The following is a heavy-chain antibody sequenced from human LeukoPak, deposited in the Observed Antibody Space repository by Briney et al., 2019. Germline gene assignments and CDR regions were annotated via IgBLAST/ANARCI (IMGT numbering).Heavy chain of an antibody. CDR1: GYTFTSYY. CDR2: INPSGGST. Sequence: GASVKVSCKASGYTFTSYYMHWVRQAPGQGLEWMGIINPSGGSTSYAQKFQGRVTMTRDTSTSSVYMELSRLRSDDTAVYYCARDRALLIAARPGDWFDPWGQGTLVTVSS. D-gene: IGHD6-6*01. J-gene: IGHJ5*02. CDR3: ARDRALLIAARPGDWFDP. V-gene: IGHV1-46*01.